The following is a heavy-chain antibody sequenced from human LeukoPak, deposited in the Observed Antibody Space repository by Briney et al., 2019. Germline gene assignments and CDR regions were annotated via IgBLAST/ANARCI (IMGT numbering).Heavy chain of an antibody. J-gene: IGHJ5*01. CDR1: GYTFVSYG. CDR2: ISGFNGNT. CDR3: ARADSVDYYDATGYYYGWFDS. D-gene: IGHD3-22*01. V-gene: IGHV1-18*01. Sequence: ASVKVSCKASGYTFVSYGVTWVRQAPGQGLEWMGWISGFNGNTNYAQKFQGRVTTTTDTSTSTAYMELRSLRSDDTAVYFCARADSVDYYDATGYYYGWFDSWGQGTLVTVSS.